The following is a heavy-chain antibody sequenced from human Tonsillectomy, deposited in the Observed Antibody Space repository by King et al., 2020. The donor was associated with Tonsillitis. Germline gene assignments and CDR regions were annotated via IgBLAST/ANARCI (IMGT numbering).Heavy chain of an antibody. V-gene: IGHV3-23*03. CDR1: GFTFSSYA. CDR3: AKGPGALPIP. D-gene: IGHD1-1*01. CDR2: MYTIDTTT. Sequence: VQLVESGGGLVQPGGSLRLSCAASGFTFSSYAMSWVRQAPGKGLEWVSVMYTIDTTTFYADSVKGRFTISRDNSKSSLYLQMNSLRAEDTATYYCAKGPGALPIPWGQGTLVTVSS. J-gene: IGHJ5*02.